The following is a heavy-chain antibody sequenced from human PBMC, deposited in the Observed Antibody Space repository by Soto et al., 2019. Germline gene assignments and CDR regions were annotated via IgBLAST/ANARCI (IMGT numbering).Heavy chain of an antibody. J-gene: IGHJ4*02. Sequence: QVQLVQSGAEVKTPGSSLKVFCTVSGSRFSNYVISWVRQAPGHGLEWLGRIIPIFNTTQYAQKFQGRVTITADKSTNTASLELSSLRSDDTAVCYCAREGRGKKAGYNGLVSLGYWGQGTLVTVSS. CDR1: GSRFSNYV. CDR2: IIPIFNTT. CDR3: AREGRGKKAGYNGLVSLGY. V-gene: IGHV1-69*06. D-gene: IGHD5-12*01.